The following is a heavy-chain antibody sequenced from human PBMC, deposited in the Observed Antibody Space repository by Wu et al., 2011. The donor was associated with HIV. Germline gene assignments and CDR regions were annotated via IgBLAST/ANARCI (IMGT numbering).Heavy chain of an antibody. Sequence: VQLVQSGAEVKKPGASVKVSCKASGYTFTSYYMHWVRQAPGQGLEWMGGIIPIFGTANYAQKFQGRVTITTDESTSTGYMELSSLRSVDTAVYYCARGSGDGWDYWGQGTLVTVSS. CDR3: ARGSGDGWDY. V-gene: IGHV1-69*01. CDR2: IIPIFGTA. D-gene: IGHD1-26*01. J-gene: IGHJ4*02. CDR1: GYTFTSYY.